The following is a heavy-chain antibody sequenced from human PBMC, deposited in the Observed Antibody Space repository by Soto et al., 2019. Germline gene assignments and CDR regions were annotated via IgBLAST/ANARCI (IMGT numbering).Heavy chain of an antibody. CDR3: VRDTGGGGYDLVHLNY. V-gene: IGHV3-48*03. Sequence: EVQLVESGGGLGQPGGSLRLSCAASGFTFSSYEMDWVRQAPGRGLEWVSYISSSGRTIYYADSVKGRFTISRDNAKNSLYLQMNSLRAEDTAVYYCVRDTGGGGYDLVHLNYWGQGTLVTVSS. CDR1: GFTFSSYE. CDR2: ISSSGRTI. D-gene: IGHD5-12*01. J-gene: IGHJ4*02.